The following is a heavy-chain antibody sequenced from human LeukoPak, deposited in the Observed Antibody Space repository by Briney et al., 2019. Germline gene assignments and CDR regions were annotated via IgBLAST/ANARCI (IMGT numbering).Heavy chain of an antibody. CDR2: IYPSSGDT. D-gene: IGHD2-21*01. Sequence: ASVKVSCKASGYTFTGYYMHWVRQAPGQGLEWMGWIYPSSGDTNYAQKFQGRVTMTRDTSISTAYMELSRLRSDDTATYYCARDQAYSQGDYWGQGTLVTVSS. J-gene: IGHJ4*02. CDR3: ARDQAYSQGDY. CDR1: GYTFTGYY. V-gene: IGHV1-2*02.